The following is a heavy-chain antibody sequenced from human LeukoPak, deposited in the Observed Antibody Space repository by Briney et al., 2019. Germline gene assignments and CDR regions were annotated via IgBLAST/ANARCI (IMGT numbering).Heavy chain of an antibody. CDR1: GFTFSSYG. D-gene: IGHD4-17*01. Sequence: PGRSLRLSCAASGFTFSSYGMHWVRQAPGKGLEWVAAIWYDGSNKYYADSVKGRFTISRDNSKNTLYLQMNSLRAEDTAVYYCARDLATVTEGYYYYGMDVWGQGTTVTVSS. CDR3: ARDLATVTEGYYYYGMDV. V-gene: IGHV3-33*01. CDR2: IWYDGSNK. J-gene: IGHJ6*02.